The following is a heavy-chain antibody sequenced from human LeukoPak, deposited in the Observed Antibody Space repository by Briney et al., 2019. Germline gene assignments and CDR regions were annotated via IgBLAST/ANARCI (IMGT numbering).Heavy chain of an antibody. CDR3: AGPGATSGAFDI. V-gene: IGHV3-48*01. CDR1: GFTFSSYS. D-gene: IGHD5-12*01. CDR2: ISGSSSTI. Sequence: GGSLRLSCAASGFTFSSYSMNWVRQAPGKGLEWVSYISGSSSTIYYADSVKGRFTISRDNAKNSLYLQMNSLRAEDTAVYYCAGPGATSGAFDIWGQGTMVTVSS. J-gene: IGHJ3*02.